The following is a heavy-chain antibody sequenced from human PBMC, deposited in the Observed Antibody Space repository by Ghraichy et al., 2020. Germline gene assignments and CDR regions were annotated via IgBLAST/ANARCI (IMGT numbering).Heavy chain of an antibody. V-gene: IGHV3-48*02. CDR2: ISSSGRTI. CDR1: GFTFSSYR. Sequence: WGSLRLLCAASGFTFSSYRMNWVRQAPGKGLEWVSYISSSGRTIYYADSVRGRFTISRDNAQNSLYLQMNSLRDEDTAVYYCARDLVSGSWYDYWGQGTLVTISS. J-gene: IGHJ4*02. D-gene: IGHD6-13*01. CDR3: ARDLVSGSWYDY.